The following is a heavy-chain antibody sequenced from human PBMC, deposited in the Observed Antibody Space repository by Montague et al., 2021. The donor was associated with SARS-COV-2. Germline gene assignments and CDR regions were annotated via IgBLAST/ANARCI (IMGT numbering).Heavy chain of an antibody. CDR2: ISHSGST. CDR1: GGSFSGYY. Sequence: SETLSLTCAVSGGSFSGYYWSWIRQPPGKGLEWIGVISHSGSTNYNPSLKSRVTISIDTSKNQFSLNLTSVTAADTAVYYCARFPYRLLVYAYYYGMDVWGQGTTVTVSS. V-gene: IGHV4-34*01. J-gene: IGHJ6*02. CDR3: ARFPYRLLVYAYYYGMDV. D-gene: IGHD2-15*01.